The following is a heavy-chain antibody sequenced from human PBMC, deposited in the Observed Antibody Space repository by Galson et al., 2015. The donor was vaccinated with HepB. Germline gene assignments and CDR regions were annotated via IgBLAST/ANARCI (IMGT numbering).Heavy chain of an antibody. CDR2: ISYDGSNK. J-gene: IGHJ4*02. V-gene: IGHV3-30*18. CDR3: AKGGEFLTL. CDR1: GFTFSSYG. D-gene: IGHD3-16*01. Sequence: SLRLSCAASGFTFSSYGMHWVRQAPGKGLEWVAVISYDGSNKYYADSVKGRFTISRDNSKNTLYLQMNSLRAEDTAVYYCAKGGEFLTLWGQGTLVTVSS.